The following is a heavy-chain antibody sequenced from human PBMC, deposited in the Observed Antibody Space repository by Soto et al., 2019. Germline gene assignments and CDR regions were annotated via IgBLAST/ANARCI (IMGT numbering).Heavy chain of an antibody. CDR3: ARGPQSSGWRGKWFDP. CDR1: GYRYSVDL. CDR2: IVTYNGNT. D-gene: IGHD6-19*01. J-gene: IGHJ5*02. V-gene: IGHV1-18*01. Sequence: NRYRKAAGYRYSVDLSIRRRLNPRQGLEWVGWIVTYNGNTNSAQKLQGRVTMTTDASTSTAYMELTSLRSDDTAVYYCARGPQSSGWRGKWFDPWGQGTLVTVSS.